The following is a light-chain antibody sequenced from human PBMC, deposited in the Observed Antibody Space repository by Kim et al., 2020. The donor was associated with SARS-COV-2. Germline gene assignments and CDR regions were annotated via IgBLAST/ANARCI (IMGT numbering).Light chain of an antibody. J-gene: IGLJ3*02. CDR2: DVS. V-gene: IGLV2-23*02. Sequence: QSVLTQPASVSGSPGQSITISCTGTSSDVGSYNYVSWYQHHPGKAPKLMISDVSKRPSGVSNRFSGSKSGNTASLTISGLQAEDEADYYCCSYAGSIKVFGGGTKLTVL. CDR3: CSYAGSIKV. CDR1: SSDVGSYNY.